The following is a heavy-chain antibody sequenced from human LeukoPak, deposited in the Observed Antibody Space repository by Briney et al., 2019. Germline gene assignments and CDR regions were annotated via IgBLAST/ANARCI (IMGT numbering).Heavy chain of an antibody. CDR2: IRYDGSNK. D-gene: IGHD2-15*01. Sequence: GGSLRPSCAASGFTFSSYGMHWVRQAPGKGLEWVAFIRYDGSNKYYADSVKGRFTISIDNSKNTLYLQVNSLRAEDTAVYYCAKARGRYCSGGTCLFLDYWAQGTLVTVSS. V-gene: IGHV3-30*02. J-gene: IGHJ4*02. CDR1: GFTFSSYG. CDR3: AKARGRYCSGGTCLFLDY.